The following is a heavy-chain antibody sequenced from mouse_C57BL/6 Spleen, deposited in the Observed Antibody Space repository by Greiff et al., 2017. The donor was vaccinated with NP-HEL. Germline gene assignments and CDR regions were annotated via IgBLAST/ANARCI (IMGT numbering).Heavy chain of an antibody. CDR1: GFSFTSYG. CDR2: IWSGGGT. D-gene: IGHD4-1*01. J-gene: IGHJ4*01. CDR3: ARRNWGGAMDY. Sequence: VQLQQSGPGLVQPSQCLSITCTASGFSFTSYGVHWVRQSPGKGLEWLGVIWSGGGTDYNEAFISRLSISTDNSTSQDFFKMNSLQADDSAIYYCARRNWGGAMDYWGQGTSVTVSS. V-gene: IGHV2-2*01.